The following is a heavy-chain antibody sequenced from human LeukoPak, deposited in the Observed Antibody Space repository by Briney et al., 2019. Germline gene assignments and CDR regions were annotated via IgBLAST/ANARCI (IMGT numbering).Heavy chain of an antibody. V-gene: IGHV3-7*01. CDR2: IKQDGSEK. CDR3: ARAGGYASSWAY. D-gene: IGHD5-12*01. Sequence: PGGSLRLSCAASGFTLSSYWMSWVRQAPGKGLEWVANIKQDGSEKNYVDSVKGRFTISRDNAKNSLDLQMNSLRGEDTAVYYCARAGGYASSWAYWGQGTLVTVSS. CDR1: GFTLSSYW. J-gene: IGHJ4*02.